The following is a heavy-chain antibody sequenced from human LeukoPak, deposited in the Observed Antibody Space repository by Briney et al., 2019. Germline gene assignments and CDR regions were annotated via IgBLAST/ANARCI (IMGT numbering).Heavy chain of an antibody. CDR1: GYTFTSYA. V-gene: IGHV1-3*01. D-gene: IGHD6-19*01. J-gene: IGHJ5*02. Sequence: ASVKVSCKDSGYTFTSYAMHWVRQAPGQRLEWMGWINAGNGNTKYSQKFQGRVTITRDTSASTDYMELSSLRSEDTALYYCARDKVAVAGSLRWLDPWGQGTLVTVSS. CDR3: ARDKVAVAGSLRWLDP. CDR2: INAGNGNT.